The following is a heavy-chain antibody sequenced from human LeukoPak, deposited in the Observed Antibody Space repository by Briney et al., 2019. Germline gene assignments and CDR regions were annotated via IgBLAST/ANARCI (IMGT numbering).Heavy chain of an antibody. CDR1: GGSISSGDYY. J-gene: IGHJ6*03. V-gene: IGHV4-30-4*01. D-gene: IGHD1-14*01. Sequence: PSETLSLTCTVSGGSISSGDYYWNWIRQPPGKGLEWIGYTYHSGSTYYNPSLKSRVTISVDTSKNQFSLKLSSVTAADTAVYYCARDRAEGYYYYMDVWGKGTTVTVSS. CDR3: ARDRAEGYYYYMDV. CDR2: TYHSGST.